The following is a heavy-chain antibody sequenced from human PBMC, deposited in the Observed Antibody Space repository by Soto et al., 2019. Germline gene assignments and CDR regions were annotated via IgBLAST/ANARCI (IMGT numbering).Heavy chain of an antibody. CDR2: ISSNGVGT. V-gene: IGHV3-64*01. CDR1: GFTLSGYA. CDR3: AGRAGRTFYYLAV. D-gene: IGHD6-13*01. J-gene: IGHJ6*03. Sequence: EVQLAESGGGLAQPGGSLRLSCAASGFTLSGYAMDWVRQAPGKGLEYVSGISSNGVGTYYANSVQGRFTISRDNSKNTVYLKMASLGPEAMVGYYWAGRAGRTFYYLAVWGKGTTVPFS.